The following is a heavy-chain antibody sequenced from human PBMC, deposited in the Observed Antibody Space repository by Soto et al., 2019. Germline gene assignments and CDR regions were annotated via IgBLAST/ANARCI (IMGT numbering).Heavy chain of an antibody. Sequence: SETLSLTCAVSGGSISSGGYYWSWIRQHPGKGLEWIGYIYYSGSTYYNPSLKSRVTISVDTSKNQFSLKLSSVTAADTAVYYCARAGGPALYSSSSPDFDYWGQGTLVTVSS. J-gene: IGHJ4*02. CDR3: ARAGGPALYSSSSPDFDY. V-gene: IGHV4-31*11. CDR1: GGSISSGGYY. D-gene: IGHD6-6*01. CDR2: IYYSGST.